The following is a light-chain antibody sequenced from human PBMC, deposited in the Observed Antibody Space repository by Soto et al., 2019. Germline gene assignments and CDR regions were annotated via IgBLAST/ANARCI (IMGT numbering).Light chain of an antibody. CDR1: SSNIGAGYD. CDR2: GNI. J-gene: IGLJ1*01. V-gene: IGLV1-40*01. Sequence: QSVLTQPPSVSGAPGQRVTISCTGSSSNIGAGYDVQWYQQLPGTAPKLLIYGNINRPSGVPDRFSGSKSGTSASLAITGLQAEDEADYYYCQSYDSSLSGSVFGTGTKLTVL. CDR3: QSYDSSLSGSV.